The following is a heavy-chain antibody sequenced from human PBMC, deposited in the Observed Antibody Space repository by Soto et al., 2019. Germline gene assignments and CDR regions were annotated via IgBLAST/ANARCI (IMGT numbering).Heavy chain of an antibody. D-gene: IGHD6-19*01. V-gene: IGHV1-46*01. CDR2: INPFAATT. Sequence: QVQLVQSGAEVEKPGASVKVSCKASGYTFTSSYIHWVRQAPGQGLEWVGIINPFAATTSYAQKFQGRVTMTRDTSTSTVYMELNSLRSEDTAVYYCARGWLVGNKKRDEPFDIWGQGTMVTVSS. J-gene: IGHJ3*02. CDR3: ARGWLVGNKKRDEPFDI. CDR1: GYTFTSSY.